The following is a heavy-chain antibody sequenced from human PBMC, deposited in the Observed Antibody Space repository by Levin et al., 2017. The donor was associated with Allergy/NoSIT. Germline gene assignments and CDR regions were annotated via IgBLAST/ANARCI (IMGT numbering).Heavy chain of an antibody. Sequence: GGSLRLSCAASGFTVSRNYMSWVRQAPGKGLEWVSIIYSGGSTYYTDSVKGRFTISRDNSKNSIYLQMNSLRAEDTAVYYCAKGVRGFDYWGQGTLVTVSS. D-gene: IGHD3-10*01. J-gene: IGHJ4*02. CDR2: IYSGGST. CDR3: AKGVRGFDY. CDR1: GFTVSRNY. V-gene: IGHV3-53*01.